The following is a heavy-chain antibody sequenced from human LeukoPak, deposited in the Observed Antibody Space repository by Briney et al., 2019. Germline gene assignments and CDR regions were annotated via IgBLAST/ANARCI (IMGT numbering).Heavy chain of an antibody. J-gene: IGHJ4*02. V-gene: IGHV3-7*03. CDR1: GFIFSRYW. CDR2: IKEDGAEK. Sequence: PGGSLRLSCEASGFIFSRYWMTWVRQAPGKGLEWMASIKEDGAEKYYVDSVKGRFTISRDNAKKSLYLEMSSLRAEDTAVYYCAKDSDIVVVPAANFDYWGQGTLVTVSS. D-gene: IGHD2-2*01. CDR3: AKDSDIVVVPAANFDY.